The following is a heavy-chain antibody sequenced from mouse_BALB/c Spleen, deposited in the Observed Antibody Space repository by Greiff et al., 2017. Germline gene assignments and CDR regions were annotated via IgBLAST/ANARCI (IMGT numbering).Heavy chain of an antibody. CDR3: TRAYYRYDWYFDV. CDR2: IDPETGGT. CDR1: GYTFTDYE. Sequence: LVESGAELVRPGASVTLSCKASGYTFTDYEMHWVKQTPVHGLEWIGAIDPETGGTAYNQKFKGKATLTADKSSSTAYMELRSLTSEDSAVYYCTRAYYRYDWYFDVWGAGTTVTVSS. D-gene: IGHD2-14*01. J-gene: IGHJ1*01. V-gene: IGHV1-15*01.